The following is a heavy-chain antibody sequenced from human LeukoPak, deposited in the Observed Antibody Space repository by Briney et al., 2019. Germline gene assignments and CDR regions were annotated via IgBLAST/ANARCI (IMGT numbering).Heavy chain of an antibody. CDR3: ARLSGTYSRGGDH. V-gene: IGHV3-11*01. CDR1: GFTFSDFH. J-gene: IGHJ4*02. Sequence: GGSLRLSCTASGFTFSDFHMSWIRQAPGKGLEWVSHISGSGYAIHHPGSVKGRFTISRDNAKNSLYLQMNRLRVEDSAVYYCARLSGTYSRGGDHWGQGTLVTVSS. D-gene: IGHD1-26*01. CDR2: ISGSGYAI.